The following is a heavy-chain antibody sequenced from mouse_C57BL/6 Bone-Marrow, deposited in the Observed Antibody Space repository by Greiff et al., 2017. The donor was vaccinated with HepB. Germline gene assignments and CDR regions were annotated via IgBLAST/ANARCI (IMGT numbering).Heavy chain of an antibody. J-gene: IGHJ3*01. D-gene: IGHD1-1*01. CDR3: ARDYYGSRSWFAY. Sequence: QVQLQPPGAELVKPGASVKLSCKASGYTFTSYWMHWVKQRPGQGLEWIGMIHPNSCSTNYNEKFKSKATLTVDQSSSTAYMQLSSLTSEDSAVYYCARDYYGSRSWFAYWGQGTLVTVSA. CDR1: GYTFTSYW. CDR2: IHPNSCST. V-gene: IGHV1-64*01.